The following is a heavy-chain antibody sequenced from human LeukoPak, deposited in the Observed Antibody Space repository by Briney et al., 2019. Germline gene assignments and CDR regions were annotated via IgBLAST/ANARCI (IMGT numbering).Heavy chain of an antibody. CDR3: VRAVPAAILGAFDI. J-gene: IGHJ3*02. CDR2: INSGGSPI. Sequence: GGSLRLSCAASGFTFTDFYMSWIRQAPGKGLEWVSYINSGGSPIYYADSVKGRFTISRDNAKNSLYLQMNSLRAEDTAMYYCVRAVPAAILGAFDIWGQGTMVTVSS. D-gene: IGHD2-2*02. CDR1: GFTFTDFY. V-gene: IGHV3-11*04.